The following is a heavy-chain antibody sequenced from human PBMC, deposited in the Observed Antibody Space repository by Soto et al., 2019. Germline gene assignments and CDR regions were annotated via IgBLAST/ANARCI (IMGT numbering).Heavy chain of an antibody. Sequence: EVQLVESGRGLVQPRKALRLSCAASGFTFSKYWMHWVRQAPGKGPVWVSYISSDGTTTDYADSVKGRFTISRDNAKNTLYLQMDSVRVEDTAVYYCAIQDCTNDVCLEAAVTVGGALEYWGQGAQVTVSS. J-gene: IGHJ4*02. D-gene: IGHD2-8*01. CDR3: AIQDCTNDVCLEAAVTVGGALEY. CDR1: GFTFSKYW. V-gene: IGHV3-74*01. CDR2: ISSDGTTT.